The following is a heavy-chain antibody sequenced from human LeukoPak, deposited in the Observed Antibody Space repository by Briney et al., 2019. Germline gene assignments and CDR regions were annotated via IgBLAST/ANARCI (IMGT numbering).Heavy chain of an antibody. CDR2: SKNKANGATI. J-gene: IGHJ3*02. V-gene: IGHV3-72*01. Sequence: GGSLRLSCAASGFTFSSYSMNWVRQAPGKGPEWVGRSKNKANGATIQYAASVKGRFTISRDDSKNSLYLQMNSLKTEDTAVYYCARVTWGAFDIWGQGTMVTVSS. D-gene: IGHD7-27*01. CDR1: GFTFSSYS. CDR3: ARVTWGAFDI.